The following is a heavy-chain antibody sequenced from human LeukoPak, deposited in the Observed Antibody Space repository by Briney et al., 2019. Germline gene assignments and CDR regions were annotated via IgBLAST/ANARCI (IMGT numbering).Heavy chain of an antibody. CDR3: LTSMGY. Sequence: PGGSLRLSCVGTGLTFSNHWMNWVRQAPGKGPEWVANIKPDGSGEYYLDSVRGRFIISRDNARNSVYLQMNSLRVEDTAVYYILTSMGYWGQGTLVTVSS. CDR2: IKPDGSGE. D-gene: IGHD3-9*01. J-gene: IGHJ4*02. CDR1: GLTFSNHW. V-gene: IGHV3-7*01.